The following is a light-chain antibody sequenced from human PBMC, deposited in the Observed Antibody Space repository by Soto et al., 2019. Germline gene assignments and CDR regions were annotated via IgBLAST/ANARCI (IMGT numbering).Light chain of an antibody. V-gene: IGLV2-11*01. CDR2: DVS. CDR3: CSYAGSPYV. Sequence: QAVVTQPRSVSGSPGQSVTISCTGTSSDVGGYNYVSWFQQHPGNTPKVMIYDVSKRPSGVPDRFSGSKSGNTASLTISGLQAEDEADYYCCSYAGSPYVFGTGNKVTVL. J-gene: IGLJ1*01. CDR1: SSDVGGYNY.